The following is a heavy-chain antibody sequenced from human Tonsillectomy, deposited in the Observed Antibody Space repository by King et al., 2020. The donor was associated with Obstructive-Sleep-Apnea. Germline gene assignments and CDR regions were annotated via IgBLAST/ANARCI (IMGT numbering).Heavy chain of an antibody. Sequence: VQLQESGPGLVKPSQTLSLTCTVSGGSISSGYYYWSWIRQPPGKGLEWIGYIYYSGSTYYNPSLKSRITTSVDTPKNQFSLNLSSVTAADTAVYYCARGYCSITSCYEGGAFDIWGQGTMVTVSS. CDR2: IYYSGST. D-gene: IGHD2-2*01. V-gene: IGHV4-30-4*01. CDR1: GGSISSGYYY. CDR3: ARGYCSITSCYEGGAFDI. J-gene: IGHJ3*02.